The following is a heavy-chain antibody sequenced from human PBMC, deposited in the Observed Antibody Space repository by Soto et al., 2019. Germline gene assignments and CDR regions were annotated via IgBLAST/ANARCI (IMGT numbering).Heavy chain of an antibody. Sequence: QVQLQQWGAGLLKPSETLSLTCAVYGGSFSGYYWSWIRQPPGKGLEWIGEIKDSGSTNYNKSLKSRVTISLDTSKNQFSLRLSSVTAADTAVYYCARGFPLDGSVYHLDYWGQGTLVTVSS. CDR1: GGSFSGYY. CDR2: IKDSGST. D-gene: IGHD3-22*01. V-gene: IGHV4-34*01. CDR3: ARGFPLDGSVYHLDY. J-gene: IGHJ4*02.